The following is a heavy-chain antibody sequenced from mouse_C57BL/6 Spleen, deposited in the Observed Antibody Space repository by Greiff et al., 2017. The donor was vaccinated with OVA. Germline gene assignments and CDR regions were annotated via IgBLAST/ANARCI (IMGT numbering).Heavy chain of an antibody. CDR1: GYTFTSYW. Sequence: QVQLQQPGAELVKPGASVKMSCKASGYTFTSYWITWVKQRPGQGLEWIGDIYPGSGSTNYNEKFKSKATLTVDTSSSTAYMQLSSLTSEDSAVYYCARPGYGSSYGFAYWGQGTLVTVSA. J-gene: IGHJ3*01. V-gene: IGHV1-55*01. CDR2: IYPGSGST. CDR3: ARPGYGSSYGFAY. D-gene: IGHD1-1*01.